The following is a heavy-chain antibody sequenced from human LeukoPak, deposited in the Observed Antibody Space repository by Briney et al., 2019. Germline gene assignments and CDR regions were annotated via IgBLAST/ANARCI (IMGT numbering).Heavy chain of an antibody. D-gene: IGHD3-16*01. CDR1: GGSVSSVSYY. J-gene: IGHJ4*02. V-gene: IGHV4-61*01. CDR3: ARYKWHDYVWGD. CDR2: IYYSGST. Sequence: SETLSLTCTVLGGSVSSVSYYWSWIRQPPGKGLEWIGYIYYSGSTNYNPSLKSRVTISVDTSKNQFSLKLSSVTAADTAVYYCARYKWHDYVWGDWGQGTLVTVSS.